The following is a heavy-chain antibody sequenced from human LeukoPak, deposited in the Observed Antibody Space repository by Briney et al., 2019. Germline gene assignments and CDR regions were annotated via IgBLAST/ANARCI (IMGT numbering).Heavy chain of an antibody. J-gene: IGHJ4*02. CDR2: ISSSSSYI. CDR1: GFTFSSYE. Sequence: GGSLRLSCAASGFTFSSYEMNWVRQAPGKGLEWVSYISSSSSYIYYADSVKGRFTISRDNAKNSLYLQMNSLRAEDTAVYYCARGVELTGYSDYWGRGTLVTVSS. CDR3: ARGVELTGYSDY. V-gene: IGHV3-21*01. D-gene: IGHD3-9*01.